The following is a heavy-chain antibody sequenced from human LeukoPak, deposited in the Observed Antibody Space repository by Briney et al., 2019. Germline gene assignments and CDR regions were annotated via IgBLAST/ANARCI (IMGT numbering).Heavy chain of an antibody. CDR1: GGSISTYY. CDR2: IYYSGST. CDR3: AREEALGSGSFDY. D-gene: IGHD1-26*01. J-gene: IGHJ4*02. Sequence: SETLSLTCTVSGGSISTYYWSWIRQPPGKGLEWIGYIYYSGSTNYNPSLKSRVTISVDTSKNQFSLKLGSVTAVDTAVYYCAREEALGSGSFDYWGQGTLVTVSS. V-gene: IGHV4-59*01.